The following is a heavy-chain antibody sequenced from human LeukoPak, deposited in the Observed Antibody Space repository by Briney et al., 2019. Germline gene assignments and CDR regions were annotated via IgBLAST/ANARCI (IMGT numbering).Heavy chain of an antibody. V-gene: IGHV3-23*05. CDR2: IDSSGSYT. CDR1: GFTFSNYA. Sequence: GGSLRLSCAVSGFTFSNYAMSWVRQAPGKGLEWVSAIDSSGSYTWYDDSVKGRFTISRDNSKNTLYLQMNSLRAEDTAVYYCARGAREMGFLEWLLFDYWGQGTLVTVSS. J-gene: IGHJ4*02. D-gene: IGHD3-3*01. CDR3: ARGAREMGFLEWLLFDY.